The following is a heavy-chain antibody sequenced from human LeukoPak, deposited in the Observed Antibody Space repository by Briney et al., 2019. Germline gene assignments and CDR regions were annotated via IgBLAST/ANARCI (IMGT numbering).Heavy chain of an antibody. CDR1: GFTVSSNY. J-gene: IGHJ6*02. V-gene: IGHV3-66*01. D-gene: IGHD6-13*01. CDR3: ARSYSSSWPIPYYYYGMDV. CDR2: IYSGGST. Sequence: GGSLRLSCAASGFTVSSNYMSWVRQAPGKGLEWVSVIYSGGSTYYADSVKGRFTISRDNSKSTLYLQMNSLRAEDTAVYYCARSYSSSWPIPYYYYGMDVWGQGTTVTVSS.